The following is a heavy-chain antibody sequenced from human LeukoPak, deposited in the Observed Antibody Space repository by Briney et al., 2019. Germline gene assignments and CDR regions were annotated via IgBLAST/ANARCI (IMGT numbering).Heavy chain of an antibody. CDR2: IYYSGST. D-gene: IGHD4-17*01. Sequence: SETLSLTCTVSGGSVSSGSYYWSWIRQPPGTGLEWIGYIYYSGSTNYNPSLKSRVTISVDTSKNQFSLKLGSVTAADTAVYYCARETTVTTSNYYYYYGMDVWGKGTTVTVSS. V-gene: IGHV4-61*01. CDR1: GGSVSSGSYY. J-gene: IGHJ6*04. CDR3: ARETTVTTSNYYYYYGMDV.